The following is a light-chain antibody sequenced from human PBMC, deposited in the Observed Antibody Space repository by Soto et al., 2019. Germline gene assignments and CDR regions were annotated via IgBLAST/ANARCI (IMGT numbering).Light chain of an antibody. Sequence: EIVMTQSPVTLSVSPGERATLSCRASQSDRSNLAWYQQKRGRAPRLLIYGASTRATGIPARFSVSGSGTEFTLTISSLQSEDFAVYYCQQYESWPYTFGQGTKLEIK. J-gene: IGKJ2*01. CDR1: QSDRSN. CDR3: QQYESWPYT. V-gene: IGKV3-15*01. CDR2: GAS.